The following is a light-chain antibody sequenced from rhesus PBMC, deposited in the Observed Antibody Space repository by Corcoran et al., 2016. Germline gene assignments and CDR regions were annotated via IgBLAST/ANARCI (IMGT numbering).Light chain of an antibody. V-gene: IGKV1-43*02. J-gene: IGKJ4*01. Sequence: DIQMTQSPSSLSASVGDRVTITCRASQGISNSFSWYQEKPEKAPKLLIDDASTLQRGVPSRFSGSGSGTDFTLTISRLQPEDFATYYCLQYNSDPLTFGGGTKVEIK. CDR1: QGISNS. CDR3: LQYNSDPLT. CDR2: DAS.